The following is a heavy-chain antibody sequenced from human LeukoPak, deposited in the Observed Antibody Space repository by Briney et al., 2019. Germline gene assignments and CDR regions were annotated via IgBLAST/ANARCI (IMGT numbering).Heavy chain of an antibody. V-gene: IGHV3-7*03. Sequence: GGSLRLSRAASGFTLSSYWMTWVRQAPGKGLEWVANIKEDGSEKYYVDSVEGRFTVSRDNTKNSLYLQMNSLRAEDTAVYYCVRPMAHPFYYFDSWGQGTLVTVSS. D-gene: IGHD3-10*01. J-gene: IGHJ4*02. CDR2: IKEDGSEK. CDR1: GFTLSSYW. CDR3: VRPMAHPFYYFDS.